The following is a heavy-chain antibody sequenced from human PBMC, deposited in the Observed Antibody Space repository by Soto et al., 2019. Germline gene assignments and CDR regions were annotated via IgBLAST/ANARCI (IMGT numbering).Heavy chain of an antibody. Sequence: QVQLVQSGAEVKKPGSSVKVSCKASGGTFSSYAISWVRQAPGQGLEWMGGIIPIFGTPNYAQKFKARVTITADESTGTAYMEQSSLRAEDTAVYYCASEPGRYSSSSSYNWFDPWGEGTLVTVST. CDR3: ASEPGRYSSSSSYNWFDP. J-gene: IGHJ5*02. CDR2: IIPIFGTP. D-gene: IGHD6-6*01. V-gene: IGHV1-69*12. CDR1: GGTFSSYA.